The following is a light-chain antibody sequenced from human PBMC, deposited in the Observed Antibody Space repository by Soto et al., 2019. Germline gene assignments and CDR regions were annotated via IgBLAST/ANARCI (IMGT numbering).Light chain of an antibody. J-gene: IGKJ3*01. CDR1: QSLLHSNGYNY. CDR2: LGS. CDR3: MQALQTPRT. Sequence: DIVMTQSPLSLPVTPGEPASISCRSSQSLLHSNGYNYLDWYLQKPGQSPQLLIYLGSHRASGVHDRFSGSGSGTDFTLKISRVEAEDVGVDYCMQALQTPRTFGPGTKVDIK. V-gene: IGKV2-28*01.